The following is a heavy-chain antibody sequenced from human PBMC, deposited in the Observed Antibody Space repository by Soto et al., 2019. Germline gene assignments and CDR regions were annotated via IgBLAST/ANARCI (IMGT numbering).Heavy chain of an antibody. CDR2: IYFSGST. CDR1: GGTINRGAHY. D-gene: IGHD2-8*02. J-gene: IGHJ4*02. Sequence: SETLSLTCTVSGGTINRGAHYWSWIRQTAGKGLDLIGYIYFSGSTYYNPSLKSRVTISIDTSKNQFSLNLTSVTAADTAVYYCARDKITGYFDYWGEGPLVTVA. V-gene: IGHV4-31*03. CDR3: ARDKITGYFDY.